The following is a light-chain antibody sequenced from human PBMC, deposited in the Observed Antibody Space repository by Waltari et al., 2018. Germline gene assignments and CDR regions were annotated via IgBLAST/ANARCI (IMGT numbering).Light chain of an antibody. Sequence: DIQMTQSPSSLSASVGDKVTVSCRTSQNINNFLNWYQQKPGRAPKLLIYAASTLASGVPSRFSGSGSGTDFTLIITSLQLEDFGTYFCQQSYSIPPTFGQGTRLEI. J-gene: IGKJ5*01. V-gene: IGKV1-39*01. CDR2: AAS. CDR3: QQSYSIPPT. CDR1: QNINNF.